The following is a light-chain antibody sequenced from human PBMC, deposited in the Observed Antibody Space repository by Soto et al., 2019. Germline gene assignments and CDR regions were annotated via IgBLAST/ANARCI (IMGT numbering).Light chain of an antibody. CDR3: QQYGSSPLT. Sequence: EIVLTQSPGTLSLSPGERATLSCRASQSVSSSYLASYQQKPGQAPRLLIYGASSRATVTDRFSGSGSGTDFTLTISRLEPEDFAEYYCQQYGSSPLTFGGGTKVEIK. J-gene: IGKJ4*01. V-gene: IGKV3-20*01. CDR1: QSVSSSY. CDR2: GAS.